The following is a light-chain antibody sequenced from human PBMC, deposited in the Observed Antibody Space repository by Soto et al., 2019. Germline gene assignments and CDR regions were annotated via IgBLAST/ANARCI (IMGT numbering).Light chain of an antibody. J-gene: IGKJ2*01. CDR2: DGS. CDR1: QTINRW. Sequence: DIQMTQSPATLSASLGDRVTITCRASQTINRWLAWYQQKPRKAPKLLIYDGSTLQSGVPSRFSGSGSGTEFTLIISSLQPDDVATYYCQQYNALWYTFGQGTKV. CDR3: QQYNALWYT. V-gene: IGKV1-5*01.